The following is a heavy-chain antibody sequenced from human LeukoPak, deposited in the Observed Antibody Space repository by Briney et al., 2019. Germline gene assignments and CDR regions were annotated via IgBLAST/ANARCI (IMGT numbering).Heavy chain of an antibody. Sequence: SETLSLTCTVSGASISSYYWTWIRQPPGKGLEWLGYISYSGSTNYNPSLKSRVTISVDTSKNQFSLKLSSVTAADTAVYYCASLYGSGSYYYDYWGQGTLVTVSS. CDR1: GASISSYY. J-gene: IGHJ4*02. CDR3: ASLYGSGSYYYDY. V-gene: IGHV4-59*01. D-gene: IGHD3-10*01. CDR2: ISYSGST.